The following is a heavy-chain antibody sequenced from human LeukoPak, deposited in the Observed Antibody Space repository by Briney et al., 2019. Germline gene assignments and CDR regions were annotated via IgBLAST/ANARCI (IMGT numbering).Heavy chain of an antibody. CDR1: GGSFSGYY. J-gene: IGHJ5*02. Sequence: SETLSLTCAVYGGSFSGYYWTWIRQPPGKGLEWIGEINHSGSTTYNPSLQSRVTISVDTSKNQFSLRLSSVTAADTAVYYCARDSGTTGEVKFDPWGQGTLVTVSS. CDR2: INHSGST. D-gene: IGHD3-10*01. V-gene: IGHV4-34*01. CDR3: ARDSGTTGEVKFDP.